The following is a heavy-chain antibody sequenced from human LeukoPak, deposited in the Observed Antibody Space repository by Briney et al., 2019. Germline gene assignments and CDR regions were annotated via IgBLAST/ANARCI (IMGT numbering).Heavy chain of an antibody. V-gene: IGHV3-7*04. Sequence: PGGSLRLSCAASGFTFTTYWMAWVCQAPGKGLEWVANIQQDGGDKYYMDSVKGRFTISRDNANNALHLQMNSLRDEDTAVYYCARVAAAVPDYWGQGTLVTVSS. J-gene: IGHJ4*02. CDR2: IQQDGGDK. D-gene: IGHD6-13*01. CDR3: ARVAAAVPDY. CDR1: GFTFTTYW.